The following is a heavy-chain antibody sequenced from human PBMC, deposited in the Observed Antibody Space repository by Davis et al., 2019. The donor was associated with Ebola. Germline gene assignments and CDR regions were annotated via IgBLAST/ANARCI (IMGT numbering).Heavy chain of an antibody. J-gene: IGHJ6*04. D-gene: IGHD3-3*01. CDR1: GFTFSSYA. CDR2: ISGSGGST. CDR3: AKDKGSTEKLRFLESSPVSV. V-gene: IGHV3-23*01. Sequence: PGGSLRLSCAASGFTFSSYAMSWVRQAPGKGLEWVSAISGSGGSTYYADSVKGRFTISRDNSKNTLYLQMNSLRAEDTAVYYCAKDKGSTEKLRFLESSPVSVWGKGTTVTVSS.